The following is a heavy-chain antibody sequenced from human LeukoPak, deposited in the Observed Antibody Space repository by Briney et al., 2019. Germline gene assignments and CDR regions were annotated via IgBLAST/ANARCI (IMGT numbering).Heavy chain of an antibody. J-gene: IGHJ4*02. CDR1: GASISDYY. Sequence: PSETLSLTCTVSGASISDYYWSWIRQPPGKRLEGIAYMYYSGIPNYSRSLKSRVTMSADKSNNQVSLTLTSVTAADTAVYYCASPHVRGEAFDYWGRGTLVTVS. CDR3: ASPHVRGEAFDY. D-gene: IGHD3-16*01. CDR2: MYYSGIP. V-gene: IGHV4-59*01.